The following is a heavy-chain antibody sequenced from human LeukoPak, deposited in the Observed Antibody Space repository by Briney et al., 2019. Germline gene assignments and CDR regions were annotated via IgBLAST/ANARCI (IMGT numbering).Heavy chain of an antibody. J-gene: IGHJ2*01. V-gene: IGHV4-59*01. CDR2: IYYSGST. CDR1: GGSISSYY. Sequence: SETLSLTCTVSGGSISSYYWSWIRQPPGKGLEWIGYIYYSGSTNYNPSLKSRVTISVDTSKNQSSLKLSSVTAADTAVYYCARTNTIFGVVISLYWYFDLWGRGTLVTVSS. D-gene: IGHD3-3*01. CDR3: ARTNTIFGVVISLYWYFDL.